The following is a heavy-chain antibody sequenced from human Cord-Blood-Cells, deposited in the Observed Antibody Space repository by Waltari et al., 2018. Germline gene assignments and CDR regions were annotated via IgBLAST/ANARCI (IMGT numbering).Heavy chain of an antibody. CDR2: INPNRVGT. CDR3: ARDNRYSSSSYFDY. V-gene: IGHV1-2*02. D-gene: IGHD6-6*01. CDR1: GYTFTGYY. J-gene: IGHJ4*02. Sequence: QVQLVQSGAEVKKPGASVKVSCKASGYTFTGYYMHWVRQAPGQGLEWMGWINPNRVGTNYAQKFQGRVTMTRDTSISTAYMELSRLRSDDTAVYYCARDNRYSSSSYFDYWGQGTLVTVSS.